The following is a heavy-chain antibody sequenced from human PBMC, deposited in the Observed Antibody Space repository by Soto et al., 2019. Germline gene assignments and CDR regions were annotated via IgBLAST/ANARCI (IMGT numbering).Heavy chain of an antibody. J-gene: IGHJ4*02. CDR1: GYTFTSYG. V-gene: IGHV1-18*01. CDR2: ISAHNGDT. D-gene: IGHD3-22*01. Sequence: QIQSAQSGGEMKKPGASVKVSCKASGYTFTSYGISWVRQAPGQGLEWVGWISAHNGDTRYAQNLQGRITMTTDTFTNTAYMELTSLTSDDTAVYYCARDWSRYYDSSGLMWFYWGQGTLVTVSS. CDR3: ARDWSRYYDSSGLMWFY.